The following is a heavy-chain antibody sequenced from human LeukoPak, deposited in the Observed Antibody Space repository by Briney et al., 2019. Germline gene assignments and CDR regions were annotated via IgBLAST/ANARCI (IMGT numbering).Heavy chain of an antibody. Sequence: GGSLRLSCAASGFTFSSYWMNWARQAPGKGLEWVASINHNGNVNYYVDSAKGRFTISRDNAKNSLYLQMSNLRAEDTAVYFCARGGGLDIWGQGATVTVSS. J-gene: IGHJ6*02. CDR1: GFTFSSYW. V-gene: IGHV3-7*03. CDR2: INHNGNVN. CDR3: ARGGGLDI. D-gene: IGHD3-16*01.